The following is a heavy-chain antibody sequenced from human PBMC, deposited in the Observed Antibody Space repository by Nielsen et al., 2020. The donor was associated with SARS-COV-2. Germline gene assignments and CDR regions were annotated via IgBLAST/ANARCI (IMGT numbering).Heavy chain of an antibody. CDR3: ARGGLPGSHD. CDR2: ISSSSSTI. D-gene: IGHD1-26*01. V-gene: IGHV3-48*01. Sequence: GESLKISCAASGFTLSSYSMNWVRPAPGKGLEWVSYISSSSSTIYYADSVKGRFTISRDNAKNSLYLQMNSLRAEDTAVYYCARGGLPGSHDWGQGTLVTVSS. J-gene: IGHJ4*02. CDR1: GFTLSSYS.